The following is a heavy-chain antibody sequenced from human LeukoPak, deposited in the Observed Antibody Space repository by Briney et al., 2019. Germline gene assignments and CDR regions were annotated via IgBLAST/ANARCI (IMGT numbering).Heavy chain of an antibody. CDR2: INPNSGGT. CDR3: ARDAIRYFYYGSGRSSSGYFDY. Sequence: ASVKVSCKASGYTFTGYYTHWVRQAPGQGLEWMGWINPNSGGTNYAQKFQGRVTMTRDTSISTAYMKLSRLGSDDTAVYYCARDAIRYFYYGSGRSSSGYFDYWGQGTLVTVSS. J-gene: IGHJ4*02. CDR1: GYTFTGYY. D-gene: IGHD3-10*01. V-gene: IGHV1-2*02.